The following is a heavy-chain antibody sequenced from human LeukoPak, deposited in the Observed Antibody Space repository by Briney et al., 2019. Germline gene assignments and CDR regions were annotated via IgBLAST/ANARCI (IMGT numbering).Heavy chain of an antibody. CDR2: IYTSGST. CDR1: GGSISSGSYY. J-gene: IGHJ6*03. V-gene: IGHV4-61*02. D-gene: IGHD4-11*01. Sequence: PSQTLSLTYTVSGGSISSGSYYWSWIRQPAGKGLEWIGRIYTSGSTNYNPSLKSRVTISVDTSKNQFSLKLSSVTAADTAVYYCVRVPTTVDNYYTDVWGKGTTVTVSS. CDR3: VRVPTTVDNYYTDV.